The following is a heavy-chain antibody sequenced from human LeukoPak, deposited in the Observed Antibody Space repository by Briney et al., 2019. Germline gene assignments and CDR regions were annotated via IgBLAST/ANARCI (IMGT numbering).Heavy chain of an antibody. CDR1: GYTFTGYY. V-gene: IGHV1-2*06. Sequence: ASVKVSCKASGYTFTGYYMHWVRQAPGQGLEWMGRINPNSGGTNYAQKFQGRVTMTRDTSISTAYMELSRLRSDDTAVYYCAIPPPDVEVVTPPGYWGQGTLVTVSS. CDR3: AIPPPDVEVVTPPGY. J-gene: IGHJ4*02. D-gene: IGHD3-22*01. CDR2: INPNSGGT.